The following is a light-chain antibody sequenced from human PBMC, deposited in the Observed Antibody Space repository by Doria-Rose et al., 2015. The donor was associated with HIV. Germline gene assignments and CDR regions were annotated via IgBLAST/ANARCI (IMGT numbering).Light chain of an antibody. CDR2: DGS. CDR3: HQYGTSWT. CDR1: QSFSSTY. V-gene: IGKV3-20*01. J-gene: IGKJ1*01. Sequence: TQSPGTLSLSPGERATLSCRASQSFSSTYLAWYQQKPGQAPSLLIYDGSTRATGIPDRFSASGSGTDFTLTINRLEPEDFALYYCHQYGTSWTFGQGAKVEI.